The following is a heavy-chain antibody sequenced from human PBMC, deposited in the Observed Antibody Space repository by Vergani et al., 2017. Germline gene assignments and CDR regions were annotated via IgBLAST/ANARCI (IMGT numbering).Heavy chain of an antibody. Sequence: EVQLLESGGGLVQPGGSRRFSCAGAGFPFTPYPMAYVRQARGKGLEWVATISSGGGDIFYADSVKGRFTISRDNSKNTLFLQMNSLKDEDTAVYYCTTAWGLYYLHGEYFQYWGRGTLVSVSS. V-gene: IGHV3-23*01. CDR1: GFPFTPYP. J-gene: IGHJ1*01. CDR3: TTAWGLYYLHGEYFQY. CDR2: ISSGGGDI. D-gene: IGHD3-10*01.